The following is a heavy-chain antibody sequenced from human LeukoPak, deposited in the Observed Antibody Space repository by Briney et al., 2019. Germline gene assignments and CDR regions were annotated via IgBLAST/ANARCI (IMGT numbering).Heavy chain of an antibody. D-gene: IGHD3-3*01. CDR3: ARGRSGYYQY. CDR2: INHSGST. Sequence: PSETLSLTCAVYGGSFSGYYWSWIRQPPGKGLEWIGEINHSGSTNYNPSLKSRVTISVDTSKSQFSLKLSSVTAADTAVYYCARGRSGYYQYWGQGTLVTVSS. J-gene: IGHJ4*02. CDR1: GGSFSGYY. V-gene: IGHV4-34*01.